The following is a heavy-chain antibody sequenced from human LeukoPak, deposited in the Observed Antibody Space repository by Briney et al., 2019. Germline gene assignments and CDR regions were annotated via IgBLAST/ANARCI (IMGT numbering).Heavy chain of an antibody. CDR3: ARGTTVVEAYGMDV. J-gene: IGHJ6*02. D-gene: IGHD4-23*01. V-gene: IGHV1-69*04. CDR1: GGTFSSYA. CDR2: IIPIFGIA. Sequence: ASVKVSCKASGGTFSSYAISWVRLAPGQGLEWMGRIIPIFGIANYAQKFQGRVTITADKSTSTAYMELSSLRSEDTAVYYCARGTTVVEAYGMDVWGQGTTVTVSS.